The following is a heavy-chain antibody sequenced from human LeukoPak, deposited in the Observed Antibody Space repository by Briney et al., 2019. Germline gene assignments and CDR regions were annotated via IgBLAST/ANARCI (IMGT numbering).Heavy chain of an antibody. CDR2: INPSGGSA. D-gene: IGHD2-8*01. J-gene: IGHJ4*02. CDR3: ARVSGYCTNGVCYDPFDY. CDR1: GYTFTGYY. Sequence: ASVEVSCKASGYTFTGYYMHWVRQAPGQGLEWMGKINPSGGSASYAQKFQGRVTMTRDTSTSTVYMELSSLRSDDTAVHYCARVSGYCTNGVCYDPFDYWGQGTLVTVSS. V-gene: IGHV1-46*01.